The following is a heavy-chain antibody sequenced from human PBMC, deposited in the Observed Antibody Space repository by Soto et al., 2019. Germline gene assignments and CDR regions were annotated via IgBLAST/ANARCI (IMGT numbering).Heavy chain of an antibody. V-gene: IGHV3-15*01. CDR1: GFSFSNAL. CDR2: IKSKTDGVTA. J-gene: IGHJ6*02. CDR3: TTLNYGVDV. Sequence: GGSLRLSCAASGFSFSNALMSWVRQLPGKGLEWVGHIKSKTDGVTADYAAPVKGRFTISRDDSKNTLYLQMNSLKTEDTAMFYCTTLNYGVDVWGQGTTVTVS.